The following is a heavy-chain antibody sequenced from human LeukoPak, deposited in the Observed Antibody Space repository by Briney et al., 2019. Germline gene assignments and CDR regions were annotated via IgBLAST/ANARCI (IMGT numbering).Heavy chain of an antibody. J-gene: IGHJ4*02. CDR3: AKNGPGGLQFPPHDY. CDR1: GSTFSSYA. D-gene: IGHD5-24*01. V-gene: IGHV3-23*01. CDR2: ISGSGGST. Sequence: PGGSLRLSCAASGSTFSSYAMSWVRQAPGKGLEWVSAISGSGGSTYYADSVKGRFTISRDNSKNTLYLQMNSLRAEDTAVYYCAKNGPGGLQFPPHDYWGQGTLVTVSS.